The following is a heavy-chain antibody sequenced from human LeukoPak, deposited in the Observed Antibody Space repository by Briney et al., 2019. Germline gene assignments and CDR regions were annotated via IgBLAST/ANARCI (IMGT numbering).Heavy chain of an antibody. CDR1: GGSIRSYY. CDR3: ARVVAVAAPIDY. Sequence: SETLSLTCTVSGGSIRSYYWSWILQPAGKGLEWIGRIYTSGSTNYNPSLKSRVTISVDKSKNQFSLKLSSVTAADTAVYYCARVVAVAAPIDYWGQGTLVTVSS. J-gene: IGHJ4*02. V-gene: IGHV4-4*07. CDR2: IYTSGST. D-gene: IGHD6-19*01.